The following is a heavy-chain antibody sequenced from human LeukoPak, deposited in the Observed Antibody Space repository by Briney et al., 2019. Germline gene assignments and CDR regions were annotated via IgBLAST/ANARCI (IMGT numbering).Heavy chain of an antibody. Sequence: GGSLRLSCAASGLTFSSYAMSWVRQAPGKGLEWVSVISGSGGSTNYADSVNGRFTISRDNSKNMLHLQMSSLRAEDTAVYYCATLSDAIAAAGTRNYWGQGTLVTVSS. V-gene: IGHV3-23*01. CDR2: ISGSGGST. J-gene: IGHJ4*02. CDR1: GLTFSSYA. D-gene: IGHD6-13*01. CDR3: ATLSDAIAAAGTRNY.